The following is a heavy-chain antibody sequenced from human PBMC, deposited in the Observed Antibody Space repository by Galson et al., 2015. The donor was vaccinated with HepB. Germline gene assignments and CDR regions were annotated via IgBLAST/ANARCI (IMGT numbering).Heavy chain of an antibody. V-gene: IGHV4-34*01. J-gene: IGHJ4*02. CDR1: GGSFSSYY. Sequence: LSLTCSVYGGSFSSYYWTWIRQPPGKGLEWIGDINHNRGSNYNPSLKSRVTISLDTSKNQFSLKMTSVTAADTAVYYCARGEDWGRLIYFDYWGQGAQVTVSS. CDR2: INHNRGS. CDR3: ARGEDWGRLIYFDY. D-gene: IGHD3-16*01.